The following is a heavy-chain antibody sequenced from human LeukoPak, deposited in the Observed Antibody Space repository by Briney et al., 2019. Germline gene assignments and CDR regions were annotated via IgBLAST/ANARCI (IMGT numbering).Heavy chain of an antibody. CDR2: ISYDGNDK. CDR3: AKDQYSRYYGMDV. V-gene: IGHV3-30*18. CDR1: GFTVSSNY. Sequence: GGSLRLSCAASGFTVSSNYMSWVRQAPGKGLEWVALISYDGNDKYYADSVKGRFTISRDNSKNTLFLQMNSLRAEDTAVYFCAKDQYSRYYGMDVWGQGTTVTVSS. D-gene: IGHD4-11*01. J-gene: IGHJ6*02.